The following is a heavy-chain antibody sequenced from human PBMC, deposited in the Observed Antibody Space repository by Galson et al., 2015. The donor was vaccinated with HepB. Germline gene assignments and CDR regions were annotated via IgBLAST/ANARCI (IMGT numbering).Heavy chain of an antibody. CDR3: VERAVAGPLSWFDP. Sequence: SETLSLTCAVYGGSFSGYYWSWIRQPPGKGLEWIEETNHSGSTNYNPSLKSRVTILVDTSQNQFSLKLRSVTAADTAVYYCVERAVAGPLSWFDPWGQGTLVTVSS. D-gene: IGHD6-19*01. CDR2: TNHSGST. CDR1: GGSFSGYY. V-gene: IGHV4-34*01. J-gene: IGHJ5*02.